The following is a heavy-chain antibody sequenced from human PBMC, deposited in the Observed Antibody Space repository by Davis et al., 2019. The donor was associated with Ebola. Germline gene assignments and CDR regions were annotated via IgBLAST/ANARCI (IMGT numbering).Heavy chain of an antibody. V-gene: IGHV1-18*01. CDR2: ISAYNGNT. CDR1: GYTFTSYG. Sequence: APEPVSCKASGYTFTSYGISWVRQAPGQGLEWMGWISAYNGNTNYAQKLQGRVTMTTDTSTSTANMELRSLRSDDTAVYYCARGPGREGVVDYYESSGYSGVDYWGQGTLVTVSS. D-gene: IGHD3-22*01. CDR3: ARGPGREGVVDYYESSGYSGVDY. J-gene: IGHJ4*02.